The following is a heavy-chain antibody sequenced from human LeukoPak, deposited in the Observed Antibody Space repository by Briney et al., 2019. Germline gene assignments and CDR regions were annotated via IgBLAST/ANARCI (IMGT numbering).Heavy chain of an antibody. CDR3: ARDPVAQPYWFFDL. J-gene: IGHJ2*01. V-gene: IGHV3-7*03. CDR1: GFTFSSYA. CDR2: IKQDGSER. Sequence: GGSLRLSCGASGFTFSSYAMSWVRQAPGKGLEWVATIKQDGSERYYVDSVKGRFTISRDNAQNSLSLQMNSLRAEDTAVYYCARDPVAQPYWFFDLWGRGTLVTVSS. D-gene: IGHD5-18*01.